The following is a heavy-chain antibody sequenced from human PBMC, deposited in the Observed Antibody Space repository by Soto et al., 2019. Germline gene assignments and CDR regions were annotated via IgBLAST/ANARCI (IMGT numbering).Heavy chain of an antibody. Sequence: QVQLVQSGAEVKKPGSSVKVSCKASGGTFSSYAISWVRQAPGQGLEWMGGIIPIFGTANYAQKFEGRVTITADESTSTAYRELSSLRSEDTAVYYCARERYSGGNMDVWGQGTTVTVSS. J-gene: IGHJ6*02. D-gene: IGHD6-25*01. CDR2: IIPIFGTA. CDR3: ARERYSGGNMDV. CDR1: GGTFSSYA. V-gene: IGHV1-69*01.